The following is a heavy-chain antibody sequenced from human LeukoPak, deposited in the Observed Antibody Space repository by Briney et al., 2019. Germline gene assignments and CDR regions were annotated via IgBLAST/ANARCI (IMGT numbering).Heavy chain of an antibody. V-gene: IGHV4-59*01. CDR3: ASVYYDILTGSYSYFQH. Sequence: PSETLSLTCTVSGGSISSYYWSWIRQPPGKGLGWIGYIYYSGSTNYNPSLKSRVTISVDTSKNQFSLKLSSVTAADTAVYYCASVYYDILTGSYSYFQHWGQGTLVTVSS. CDR1: GGSISSYY. D-gene: IGHD3-9*01. J-gene: IGHJ1*01. CDR2: IYYSGST.